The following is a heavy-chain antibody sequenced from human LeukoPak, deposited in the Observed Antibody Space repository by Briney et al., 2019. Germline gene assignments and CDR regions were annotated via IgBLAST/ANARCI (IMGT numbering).Heavy chain of an antibody. CDR3: ARVLRYCSGGNCYSGGLGYMDV. D-gene: IGHD2-15*01. CDR1: GFTFSTYG. J-gene: IGHJ6*03. Sequence: GGSLRLSCAASGFTFSTYGIHWVRQAPGKGLEWVAFIRSDGSNEYYADSVKGRFTISRDISKNTLFLQMNSLRAEDTAVYYCARVLRYCSGGNCYSGGLGYMDVWGKGTTVTISS. CDR2: IRSDGSNE. V-gene: IGHV3-30*02.